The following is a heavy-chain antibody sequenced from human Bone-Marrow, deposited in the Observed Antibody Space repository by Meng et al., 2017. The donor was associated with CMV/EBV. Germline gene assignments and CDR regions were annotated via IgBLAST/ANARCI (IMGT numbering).Heavy chain of an antibody. CDR2: IYYSGST. J-gene: IGHJ4*02. CDR3: ARVNCCSSTSCYTADY. D-gene: IGHD2-2*02. V-gene: IGHV4-39*07. CDR1: GGPISSSSYY. Sequence: SDTLSLTCTVSGGPISSSSYYWGWVRQPPGKGLEWIGSIYYSGSTNYNPSLKSRVTISVDTSKNQFSLKLSSVTAADTAVYYCARVNCCSSTSCYTADYWGQGTLVTVSS.